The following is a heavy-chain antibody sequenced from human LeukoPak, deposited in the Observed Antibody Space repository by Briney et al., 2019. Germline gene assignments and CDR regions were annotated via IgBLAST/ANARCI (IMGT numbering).Heavy chain of an antibody. Sequence: GGSLRLSCAASGFTFSNYTMNWVRQAPGKGLEWVSSIRSSSSYIYYAESVKGRFTISRDNAKNSLYLQMNSLRAEDTAVYYCARKDYDSSGYYSAFDQWGQGTLVTVSS. CDR3: ARKDYDSSGYYSAFDQ. CDR1: GFTFSNYT. CDR2: IRSSSSYI. D-gene: IGHD3-22*01. J-gene: IGHJ4*02. V-gene: IGHV3-21*01.